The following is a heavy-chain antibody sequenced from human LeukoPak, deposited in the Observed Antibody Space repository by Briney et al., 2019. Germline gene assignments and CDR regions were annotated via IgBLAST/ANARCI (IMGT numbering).Heavy chain of an antibody. V-gene: IGHV3-20*04. CDR1: GFTFDDYG. CDR2: INWNGGST. D-gene: IGHD3-16*02. CDR3: ARGGHHVWGSYRPVDY. Sequence: GGSLRLSCAASGFTFDDYGMSWVRQAPGKGLEWVSGINWNGGSTGYADSVKGRFTISRDNAKNSPYLQMNSLRAEDTALYYCARGGHHVWGSYRPVDYWGQRTLVTVSS. J-gene: IGHJ4*02.